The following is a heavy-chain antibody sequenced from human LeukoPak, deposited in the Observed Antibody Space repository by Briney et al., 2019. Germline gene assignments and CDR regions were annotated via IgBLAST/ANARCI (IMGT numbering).Heavy chain of an antibody. J-gene: IGHJ6*03. CDR3: ARHRYCSSTSCSLPYYMDV. CDR1: GYSFTSYW. V-gene: IGHV5-51*01. Sequence: GESLKISCKGSGYSFTSYWIGWVRQMPGKGLEWMGIIYPGDSDTRYSPSFQGQVTISADKSISTAYLQWSSLKASDTAMYHCARHRYCSSTSCSLPYYMDVWGKGTTVTVSS. D-gene: IGHD2-2*01. CDR2: IYPGDSDT.